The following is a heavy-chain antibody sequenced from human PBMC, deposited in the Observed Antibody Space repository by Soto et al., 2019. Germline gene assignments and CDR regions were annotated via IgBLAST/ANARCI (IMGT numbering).Heavy chain of an antibody. CDR1: RLTFSAHD. CDR3: AGEPKGGAYDMDV. CDR2: IWSDGSRG. V-gene: IGHV3-33*01. Sequence: QVQLVESGGGVVQPGTSLRLSCAASRLTFSAHDMHWVRQAPGKGLEWVALIWSDGSRGFYADSVKGRFTISRDNFKNTLDLPMNSLGAEDTGGYYCAGEPKGGAYDMDVWGQGTTVTVSS. J-gene: IGHJ6*02. D-gene: IGHD3-16*01.